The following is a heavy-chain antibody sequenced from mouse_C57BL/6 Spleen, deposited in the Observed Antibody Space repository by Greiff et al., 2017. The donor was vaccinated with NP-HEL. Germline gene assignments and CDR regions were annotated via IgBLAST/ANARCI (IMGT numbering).Heavy chain of an antibody. CDR2: IRNKANNHAT. CDR3: TRGYYGNYDYAMDY. D-gene: IGHD2-1*01. J-gene: IGHJ4*01. Sequence: EVKLMESGGGLVQPGGSMKLSCAASGFTFSDAWMDWVRQSPEKGLEWVAEIRNKANNHATYYAESVKGRFTISRDDSKSSVYLQMNSLRAEDTGIYYCTRGYYGNYDYAMDYWGQGTSVTVSS. V-gene: IGHV6-6*01. CDR1: GFTFSDAW.